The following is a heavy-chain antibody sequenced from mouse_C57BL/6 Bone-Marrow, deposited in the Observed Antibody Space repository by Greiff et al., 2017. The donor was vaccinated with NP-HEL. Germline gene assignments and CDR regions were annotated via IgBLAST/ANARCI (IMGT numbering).Heavy chain of an antibody. CDR1: GYSFTDYN. D-gene: IGHD1-1*01. J-gene: IGHJ1*03. CDR3: APVTTVVDWYFDV. Sequence: EVKLQESGPELVKPGASVKISCKASGYSFTDYNMNWVKQSNGKSLEWIGVINPNYGTTSYNQKFKGKATLTVDQSSSPAYMQLNSLTSEDSAVYYCAPVTTVVDWYFDVWGTGTTVTVSS. V-gene: IGHV1-39*01. CDR2: INPNYGTT.